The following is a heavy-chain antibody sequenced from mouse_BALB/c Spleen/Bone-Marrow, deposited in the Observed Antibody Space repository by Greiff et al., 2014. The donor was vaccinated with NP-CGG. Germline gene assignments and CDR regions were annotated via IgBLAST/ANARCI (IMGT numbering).Heavy chain of an antibody. CDR2: INPSNGGT. V-gene: IGHV1S81*02. CDR1: GYTFTSYY. Sequence: QVQLQQSGAELVKPGASVKLSCKASGYTFTSYYMYWVKQRPGQGLEWFGEINPSNGGTNFNEKFKNKATLTVDKSSSPAYMQLSSLTSEDSAVYYCSRGRRDALDYWGQGTSVTVSS. J-gene: IGHJ4*01. CDR3: SRGRRDALDY.